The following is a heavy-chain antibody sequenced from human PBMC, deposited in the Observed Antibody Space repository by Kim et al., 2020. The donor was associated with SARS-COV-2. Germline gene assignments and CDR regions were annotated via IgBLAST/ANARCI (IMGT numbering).Heavy chain of an antibody. Sequence: KGRFTISGDNSKNTLYLQMNSLRAEDTAVYYCAGLAYLGAMAPNDAFDIWGQGTMVTVSS. J-gene: IGHJ3*02. V-gene: IGHV3-53*01. D-gene: IGHD5-18*01. CDR3: AGLAYLGAMAPNDAFDI.